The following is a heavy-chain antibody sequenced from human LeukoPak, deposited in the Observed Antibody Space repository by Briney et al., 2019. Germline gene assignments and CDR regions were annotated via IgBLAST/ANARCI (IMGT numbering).Heavy chain of an antibody. CDR1: GGTFSSYA. J-gene: IGHJ4*02. Sequence: SVKVSCKASGGTFSSYAISWVRQAPGQGLEWMGGIIPIFGTANYAQKFQGRVTITTDESTSTAYMELSSLRSEDTAAYYCARDGGDFWSGYYRRDGFDYWGQGTLVTVSS. CDR3: ARDGGDFWSGYYRRDGFDY. D-gene: IGHD3-3*01. CDR2: IIPIFGTA. V-gene: IGHV1-69*05.